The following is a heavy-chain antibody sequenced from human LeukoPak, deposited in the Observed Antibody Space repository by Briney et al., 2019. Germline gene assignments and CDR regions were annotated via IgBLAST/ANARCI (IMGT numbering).Heavy chain of an antibody. CDR1: GYTFTGYY. Sequence: ASVKVSCKASGYTFTGYYMHWVRQAPGQGLGWMGWINPNSGDTNYAQKFQGRVTMTRDTSISTAYMELSRLRSDDTAVYYCASSPRMLTECMDVWGKGTTVTVSS. V-gene: IGHV1-2*02. D-gene: IGHD2-8*01. J-gene: IGHJ6*03. CDR3: ASSPRMLTECMDV. CDR2: INPNSGDT.